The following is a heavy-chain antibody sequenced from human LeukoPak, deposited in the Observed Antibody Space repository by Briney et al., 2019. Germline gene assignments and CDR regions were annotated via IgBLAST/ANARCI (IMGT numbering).Heavy chain of an antibody. Sequence: SETLSLTCAVSGYSISSGYYWGWIRQPPGKGLEWIGSIYHSGSTYYNPSLKSRVTMSVDTSKNQFSLKLSSVTAADTAVYYCARDKGSAAAGTNDYWGQGTLVTVSS. D-gene: IGHD6-13*01. J-gene: IGHJ4*02. CDR3: ARDKGSAAAGTNDY. V-gene: IGHV4-38-2*02. CDR2: IYHSGST. CDR1: GYSISSGYY.